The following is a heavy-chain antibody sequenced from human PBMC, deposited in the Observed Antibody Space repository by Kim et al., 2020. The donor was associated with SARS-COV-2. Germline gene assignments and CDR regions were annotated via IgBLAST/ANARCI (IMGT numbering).Heavy chain of an antibody. D-gene: IGHD2-21*02. CDR3: VRGTSDWPGIDY. V-gene: IGHV3-74*01. Sequence: GGSLRLSCAASGFTFSSYWMHWVRQAPGKGLVWVSRIDNEGTSINYADSVKGRFTVSRDDAMNTLYLQMNSLRAEDTAVYYCVRGTSDWPGIDYWGQGTLVTVSS. CDR1: GFTFSSYW. CDR2: IDNEGTSI. J-gene: IGHJ4*02.